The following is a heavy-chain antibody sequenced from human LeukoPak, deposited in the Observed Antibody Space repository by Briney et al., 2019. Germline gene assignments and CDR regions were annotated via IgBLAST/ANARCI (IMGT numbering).Heavy chain of an antibody. D-gene: IGHD3-3*02. CDR2: ISSSSNYI. J-gene: IGHJ4*02. Sequence: GGSLRLSCAASGFTFSSYNMNWVRQAPGKGLEWVSSISSSSNYIYYADSVKGRFTISRDNAKNSLYLQMNSLGAEDTAVYYCARDPPSFALWGQGTLVTVSS. CDR3: ARDPPSFAL. V-gene: IGHV3-21*01. CDR1: GFTFSSYN.